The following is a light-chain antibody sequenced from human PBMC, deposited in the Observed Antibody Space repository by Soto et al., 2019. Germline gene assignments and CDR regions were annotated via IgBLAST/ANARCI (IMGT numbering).Light chain of an antibody. CDR2: AAS. CDR3: QQTYSVLTYT. V-gene: IGKV1-39*01. CDR1: QNIRTY. J-gene: IGKJ2*01. Sequence: DIQMTQSPSSLSASIGDRVTITCRASQNIRTYLNWYQQKPGKAPDLLGFAASNLQTGVPSRFSGSSSGTEFTLTISSLQTEDFATYYCQQTYSVLTYTFGQGTKLEIK.